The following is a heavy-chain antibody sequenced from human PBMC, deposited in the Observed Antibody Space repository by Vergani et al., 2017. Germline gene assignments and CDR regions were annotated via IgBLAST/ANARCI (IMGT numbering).Heavy chain of an antibody. J-gene: IGHJ5*02. V-gene: IGHV4-59*01. CDR1: GGSISSYY. CDR2: IYYSGST. D-gene: IGHD4-23*01. CDR3: ARGRNSATHWFDP. Sequence: QVQLQESGPGLVKPSETLSLTCTVSGGSISSYYWSWLRQPPGKGLEWIGYIYYSGSTNYNPSLKSRVTISVDTSKNQFSLKLSSVTAADTAVYYCARGRNSATHWFDPWGQGTLVTVSS.